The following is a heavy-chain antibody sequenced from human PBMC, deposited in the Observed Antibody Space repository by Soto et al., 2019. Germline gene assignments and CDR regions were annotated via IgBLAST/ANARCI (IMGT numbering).Heavy chain of an antibody. D-gene: IGHD3-9*01. Sequence: SGTPSLTCTVSGGPLSRSSFLWGRVRPPPGKGLEWIGSVYYSGSTYYNPSLESRVTISVDKSKNQFSLKLMSLSAADTAVYYCGRLEGLATISYYFDYWGQGALVTVSS. CDR1: GGPLSRSSFL. CDR3: GRLEGLATISYYFDY. CDR2: VYYSGST. V-gene: IGHV4-39*01. J-gene: IGHJ4*02.